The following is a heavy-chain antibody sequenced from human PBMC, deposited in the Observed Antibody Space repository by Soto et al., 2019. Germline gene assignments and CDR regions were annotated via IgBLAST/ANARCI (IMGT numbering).Heavy chain of an antibody. CDR2: TSGNGGST. CDR3: TRTLFIAARGVEHFDY. D-gene: IGHD6-6*01. Sequence: HPGGPLRLSCAASGFTFSAYAMTWVRQAPGRGLEWVSHTSGNGGSTYYADSVKGRFTISRDNSRDTMHLQMNSLRAEDTALYYCTRTLFIAARGVEHFDYWGQGALVTVSS. CDR1: GFTFSAYA. J-gene: IGHJ4*02. V-gene: IGHV3-23*01.